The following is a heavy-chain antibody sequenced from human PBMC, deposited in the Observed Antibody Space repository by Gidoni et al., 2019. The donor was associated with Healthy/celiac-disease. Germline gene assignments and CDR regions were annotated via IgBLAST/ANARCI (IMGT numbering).Heavy chain of an antibody. Sequence: QVQLQESGPGLVKPSETLSLTCTVSVYSISSGSYWGWIRQPPGKGLEWIGSIYHSGSTYYNPSLKSRVTISVDTSKTQFSLKLSSGTAADTAVYYCARGDLVTLFDYWGQGTLVTVSS. CDR1: VYSISSGSY. V-gene: IGHV4-38-2*02. D-gene: IGHD2-21*02. CDR3: ARGDLVTLFDY. J-gene: IGHJ4*02. CDR2: IYHSGST.